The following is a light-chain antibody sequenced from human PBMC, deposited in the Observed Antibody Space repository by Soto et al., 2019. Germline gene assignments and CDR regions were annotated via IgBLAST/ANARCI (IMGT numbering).Light chain of an antibody. Sequence: EIVLTQSPATLSLSPGERATLSCRASQSVSSNYLAWYQQRPGQPPNLLIFGASNRAPGIPDRFSGSGSGTEFTLTISSLQSEDFAVYYCQQYNNWPTFGQGTKVDIK. CDR3: QQYNNWPT. CDR1: QSVSSN. J-gene: IGKJ1*01. V-gene: IGKV3D-15*01. CDR2: GAS.